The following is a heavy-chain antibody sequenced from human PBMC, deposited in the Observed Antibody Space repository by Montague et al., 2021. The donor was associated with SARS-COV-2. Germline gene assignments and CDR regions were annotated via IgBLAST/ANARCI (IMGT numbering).Heavy chain of an antibody. D-gene: IGHD3-22*01. CDR2: VYHSGRP. J-gene: IGHJ4*02. V-gene: IGHV4-39*07. Sequence: SETRSLTCTVSGASIRSNTFFWAWIRQSPGKGLEWIGSVYHSGRPYFNPSLKSRVTISVDTSKSQFSLRVTSVTAADTAVYFCAGDQRQLDSNGPRIDYWGQGALVTVAS. CDR1: GASIRSNTFF. CDR3: AGDQRQLDSNGPRIDY.